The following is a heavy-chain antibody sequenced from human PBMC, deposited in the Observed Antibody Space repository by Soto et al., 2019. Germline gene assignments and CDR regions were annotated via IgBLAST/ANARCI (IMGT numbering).Heavy chain of an antibody. D-gene: IGHD5-18*01. CDR3: AKVAYSYDATCDY. J-gene: IGHJ4*02. V-gene: IGHV3-30*18. CDR2: ISHNGANK. Sequence: QVQLVESGGGVVQPGRSLRLSCAASGFTFRNYGMHWVRQAPGKGLEWVAFISHNGANKNYAYAVKGRFTISRDNSKNTLYLQMNSLSAEDTAVYYCAKVAYSYDATCDYWGQGTLVTVSS. CDR1: GFTFRNYG.